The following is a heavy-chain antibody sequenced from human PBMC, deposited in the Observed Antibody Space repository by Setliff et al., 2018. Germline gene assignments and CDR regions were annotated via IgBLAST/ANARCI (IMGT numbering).Heavy chain of an antibody. CDR3: ATDLAIRGVQSDY. CDR2: VDPKDGQA. J-gene: IGHJ4*02. V-gene: IGHV1-69-2*01. CDR1: GYRFIVYY. D-gene: IGHD3-10*01. Sequence: ASVKVSCKGSGYRFIVYYIHWVRQTPGKGLEWMGRVDPKDGQAIYAKKFQGRFTITADTSIDTAYMELSSLTSEDTAVYYCATDLAIRGVQSDYWGRGTLVTVSS.